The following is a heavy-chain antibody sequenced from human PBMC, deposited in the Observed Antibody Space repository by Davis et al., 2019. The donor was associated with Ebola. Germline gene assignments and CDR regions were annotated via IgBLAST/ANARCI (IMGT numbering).Heavy chain of an antibody. Sequence: SVKVSCKASGGTFSSYAISWVRQAPGQGLEWMGGIIPILGIANYAQKFQGRVTITADESTSTAYMELSSLRSEDTAVYYCARSVRRYCSSTSCLGYYYYMDVWGKGTTVTVSS. J-gene: IGHJ6*03. D-gene: IGHD2-2*01. CDR3: ARSVRRYCSSTSCLGYYYYMDV. V-gene: IGHV1-69*10. CDR1: GGTFSSYA. CDR2: IIPILGIA.